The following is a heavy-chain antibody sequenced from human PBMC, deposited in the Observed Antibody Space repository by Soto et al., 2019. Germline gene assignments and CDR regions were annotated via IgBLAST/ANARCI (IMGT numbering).Heavy chain of an antibody. D-gene: IGHD3-22*01. CDR3: SRLYDDSSEVYYGIDV. Sequence: SDTLSLICTVSGDSISSSSYFWGWIRQPPGKGLEWIGSIYYRGKTYYNPALKRRVTISVDTSKYQNHLKLSSVTAADTAVYFYSRLYDDSSEVYYGIDVWGQGTTVTVSS. J-gene: IGHJ6*02. V-gene: IGHV4-39*01. CDR1: GDSISSSSYF. CDR2: IYYRGKT.